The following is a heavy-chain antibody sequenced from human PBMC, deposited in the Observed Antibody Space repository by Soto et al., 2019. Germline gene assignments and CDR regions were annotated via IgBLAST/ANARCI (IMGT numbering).Heavy chain of an antibody. D-gene: IGHD6-13*01. CDR2: INHSGST. V-gene: IGHV4-34*01. Sequence: QVQLQQWGAGLLKPSETLSLTCAVYGGSFSGYYWSWIRQPPGKGLEWIGEINHSGSTNYNPSLKSRVSISVDTSKNQFSLTLSSVTAADTALYYCARTYSSSWCPFEYWGQGTLVTVSS. CDR1: GGSFSGYY. CDR3: ARTYSSSWCPFEY. J-gene: IGHJ4*02.